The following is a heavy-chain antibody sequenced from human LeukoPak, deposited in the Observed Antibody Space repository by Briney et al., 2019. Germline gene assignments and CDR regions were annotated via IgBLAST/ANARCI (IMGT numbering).Heavy chain of an antibody. CDR3: ATSWGGSYPLTFDY. V-gene: IGHV1-69*13. Sequence: GASVKVSCKASGGTFSSYAISWVRQAPGQGLEWMGGIIPIFGTANYAQKFQGRVTITADESTSTAYMELSSLRSEDTAVYYCATSWGGSYPLTFDYWGQGTLVTVSS. CDR1: GGTFSSYA. J-gene: IGHJ4*02. CDR2: IIPIFGTA. D-gene: IGHD1-26*01.